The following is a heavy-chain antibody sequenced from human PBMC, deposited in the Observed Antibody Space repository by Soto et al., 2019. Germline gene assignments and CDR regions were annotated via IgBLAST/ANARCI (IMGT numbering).Heavy chain of an antibody. Sequence: SETLSLTCTVSGGSISRSSYYWGWIRQPPGKGLEWIGSIYYSGSTYYNPPLKSRVTISVDTSKNQFSLKLSSVTAADTAVYYCARMDSSSEDYYGMDVWGQGTTVTVSS. D-gene: IGHD6-6*01. J-gene: IGHJ6*02. CDR1: GGSISRSSYY. CDR2: IYYSGST. V-gene: IGHV4-39*01. CDR3: ARMDSSSEDYYGMDV.